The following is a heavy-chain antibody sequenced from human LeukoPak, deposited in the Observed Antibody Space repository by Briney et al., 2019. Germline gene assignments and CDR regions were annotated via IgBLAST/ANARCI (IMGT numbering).Heavy chain of an antibody. CDR1: GGSLSSYY. V-gene: IGHV4-59*01. CDR3: ARQKDYYDSSGYSTYFDY. D-gene: IGHD3-22*01. Sequence: SETLSLTCTVSGGSLSSYYWSWIRQPPGKGLEWIGHIYYSGSTNYNPSLKSRVTISVDTSKNQFSLKLSSVTAADTAVYYCARQKDYYDSSGYSTYFDYWGQGTLVTVSS. CDR2: IYYSGST. J-gene: IGHJ4*02.